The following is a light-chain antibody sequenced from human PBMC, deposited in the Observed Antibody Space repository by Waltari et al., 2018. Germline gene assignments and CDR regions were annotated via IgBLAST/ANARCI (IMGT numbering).Light chain of an antibody. CDR3: QQYNSYSLLT. CDR2: KAS. J-gene: IGKJ4*01. CDR1: QSISNW. Sequence: DIQMTQSPSTLSASVGDRFTIPCRASQSISNWLAWYQQKPGKAPKLLIYKASTLESGVPSRVSGSGSGTEFTLTISSLQPDDFATYYCQQYNSYSLLTFGGGTKVEIK. V-gene: IGKV1-5*03.